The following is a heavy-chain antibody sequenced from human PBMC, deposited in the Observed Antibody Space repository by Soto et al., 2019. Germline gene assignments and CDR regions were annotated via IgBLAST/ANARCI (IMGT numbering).Heavy chain of an antibody. CDR1: GFTFNTYD. CDR2: IGTAGDT. V-gene: IGHV3-13*01. Sequence: EVQLVKSGGGLIQTGGSLRLSCAASGFTFNTYDIHWVRQPTGKGLEWVSTIGTAGDTYYAGSVKGRFTISRENAKNSLYLQMNSLRAGDTAVYYCTRGALGFDYWGQGTLVTVSS. CDR3: TRGALGFDY. J-gene: IGHJ4*02. D-gene: IGHD7-27*01.